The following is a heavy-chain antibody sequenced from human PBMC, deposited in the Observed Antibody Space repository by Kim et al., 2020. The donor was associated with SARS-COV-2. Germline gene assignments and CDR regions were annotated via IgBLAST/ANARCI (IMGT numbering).Heavy chain of an antibody. D-gene: IGHD3-10*01. Sequence: ASVKVSCKASGYSFTNYAIHWVRQAPGQRLEWMGWINPEKGETKYSQKFQGRVTITRDTSASTAFAEVYSLRSEDTAVYYCARDLLSRFGEPKYYLDNWGRGTLVSVSS. CDR1: GYSFTNYA. V-gene: IGHV1-3*01. J-gene: IGHJ4*02. CDR2: INPEKGET. CDR3: ARDLLSRFGEPKYYLDN.